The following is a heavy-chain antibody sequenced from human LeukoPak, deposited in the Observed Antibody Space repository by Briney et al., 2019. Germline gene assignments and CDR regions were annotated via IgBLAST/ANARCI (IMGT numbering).Heavy chain of an antibody. CDR2: IIPIFGTA. V-gene: IGHV1-69*05. J-gene: IGHJ3*02. CDR3: ARRLRDGYNWDAFDI. D-gene: IGHD5-24*01. Sequence: AASVKVSCKASGGTFSSYAISWVRQAPGQGLEWMGGIIPIFGTANYAQKFQGRVTITTDESTGTAYMELSSLRSEDTAVYYCARRLRDGYNWDAFDIWGQGTMVTVSS. CDR1: GGTFSSYA.